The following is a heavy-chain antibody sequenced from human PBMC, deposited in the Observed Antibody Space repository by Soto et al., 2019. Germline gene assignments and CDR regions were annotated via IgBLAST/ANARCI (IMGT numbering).Heavy chain of an antibody. CDR2: ISPISGTA. V-gene: IGHV1-69*01. J-gene: IGHJ6*02. CDR3: ARSQGSSTSLEIYYYYYYGMDV. Sequence: QVQLVQSGAEVKKPGSSVKVSCKASGGTFSSYAISWVRQAPGQGLDWMGGISPISGTANYAQKFQGRVTITADESTSTAYMELSSLRSEDTAVYYCARSQGSSTSLEIYYYYYYGMDVWGQGTTVTVSS. D-gene: IGHD2-2*01. CDR1: GGTFSSYA.